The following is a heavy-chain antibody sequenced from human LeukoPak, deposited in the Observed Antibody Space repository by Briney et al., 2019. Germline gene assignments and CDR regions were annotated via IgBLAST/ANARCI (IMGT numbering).Heavy chain of an antibody. Sequence: ASVKVSCKASGGTFSCYAISWVRQAPGQGLEWMGRIIPILGIANYAQKFQGRVTITADKSTSTAYMELSSLRSEDTAVYYCARVGGYSDYDFDYWGQGTLVTVSS. CDR3: ARVGGYSDYDFDY. D-gene: IGHD5-12*01. J-gene: IGHJ4*02. V-gene: IGHV1-69*04. CDR2: IIPILGIA. CDR1: GGTFSCYA.